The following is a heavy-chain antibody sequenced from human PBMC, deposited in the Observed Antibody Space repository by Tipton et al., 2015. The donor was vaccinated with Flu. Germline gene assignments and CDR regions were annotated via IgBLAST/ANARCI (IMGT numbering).Heavy chain of an antibody. CDR1: GFTFSSYA. CDR2: ISYDGSNK. V-gene: IGHV3-30*01. CDR3: ARDPNTGPFDY. Sequence: RSLRLSCAASGFTFSSYAMHWVRQAPGKGLEWVAVISYDGSNKYYADSVKGRFTISRDNSKNTLYLQMNSLRAEDTAVYYCARDPNTGPFDYWGQGTLVTVSS. J-gene: IGHJ4*02.